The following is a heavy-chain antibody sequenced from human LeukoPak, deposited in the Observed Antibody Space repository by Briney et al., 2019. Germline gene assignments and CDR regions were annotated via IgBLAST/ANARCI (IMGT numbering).Heavy chain of an antibody. D-gene: IGHD3-10*01. CDR2: MNPNSGNT. V-gene: IGHV1-8*01. CDR1: GYTFTSYD. CDR3: ARGRVSRGFLWFGESSVIWFDP. Sequence: ASVKVSCKASGYTFTSYDINWVRQATGQGLEWMGWMNPNSGNTGYAQKFQGRVTMTRSTSISTAYMELSSLRSEDTAVYYRARGRVSRGFLWFGESSVIWFDPWGQGTLVTVSS. J-gene: IGHJ5*02.